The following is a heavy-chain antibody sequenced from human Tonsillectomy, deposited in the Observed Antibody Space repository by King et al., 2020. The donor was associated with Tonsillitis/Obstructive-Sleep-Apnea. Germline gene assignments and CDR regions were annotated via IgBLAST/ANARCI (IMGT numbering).Heavy chain of an antibody. CDR2: IYSGGST. J-gene: IGHJ6*02. V-gene: IGHV3-53*01. Sequence: VQLVESGGGLIQPGGSLRLSCAASGFTVSSNYMSWVRQAPGKGLEWVSVIYSGGSTYYADSVKGRFTISRDNSKNTLYLQMNSLRAEDTAVYYCASKYYDSSGYYDYYGMDVWGQGTMVTVSS. D-gene: IGHD3-22*01. CDR3: ASKYYDSSGYYDYYGMDV. CDR1: GFTVSSNY.